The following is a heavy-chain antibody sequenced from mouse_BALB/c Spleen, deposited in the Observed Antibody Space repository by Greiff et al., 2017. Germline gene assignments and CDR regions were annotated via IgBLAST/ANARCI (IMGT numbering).Heavy chain of an antibody. J-gene: IGHJ2*01. D-gene: IGHD1-1*01. CDR3: ARWVYYGSSSFGY. CDR1: GYTFTNYW. CDR2: IYPGGGYT. V-gene: IGHV1-63*02. Sequence: QVQLKQSGAELVRPGTSVKISCKASGYTFTNYWLGWVKQRPGHGLEWIGDIYPGGGYTNYNEKFKGKATLTADTSSSTAYMQLSSLTSEDSAVYFCARWVYYGSSSFGYWGQGTTLTVSS.